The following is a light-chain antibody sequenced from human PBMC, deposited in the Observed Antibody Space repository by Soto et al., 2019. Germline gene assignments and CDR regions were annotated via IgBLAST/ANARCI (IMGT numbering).Light chain of an antibody. CDR2: AAS. J-gene: IGKJ5*01. Sequence: IQLTQSPSSLSSSVGDRVTITVRGRQGISSLLAWYQQKTGKDPKIMIHAASTLQSGVPSRFSGSGSGTDFTLTISRLQTEDCVTYECQQLNSYTITFGQGTRREIK. CDR1: QGISSL. CDR3: QQLNSYTIT. V-gene: IGKV1-9*01.